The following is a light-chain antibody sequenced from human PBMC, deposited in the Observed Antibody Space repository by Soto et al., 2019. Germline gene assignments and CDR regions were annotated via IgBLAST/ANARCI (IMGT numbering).Light chain of an antibody. V-gene: IGLV1-44*01. CDR3: AAWDDSLILV. Sequence: QSVLTQPPSASGTPGQRVTISCSGSSYNIGTNTVNWYQQLPGTAPKLLIYADYQRPSGVPDRFSGSKSGTSASLAISGLQSEDEADYYCAAWDDSLILVFGGGTQLTVL. CDR2: ADY. CDR1: SYNIGTNT. J-gene: IGLJ7*01.